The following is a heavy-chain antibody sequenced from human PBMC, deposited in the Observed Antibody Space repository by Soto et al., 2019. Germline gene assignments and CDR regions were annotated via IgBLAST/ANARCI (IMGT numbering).Heavy chain of an antibody. V-gene: IGHV3-53*02. J-gene: IGHJ4*02. D-gene: IGHD6-13*01. Sequence: EVQLVETGGGLIQPGGSLSLSCGVSGFSVSDNYMTWVRQAPGKGLEWVSIIYSGGSSFHIDSVKDRFSVSRDTSKNTVFLQMNSLSPEDTAVYYCARRFSSWWYFDLWGQGTQVTVSS. CDR3: ARRFSSWWYFDL. CDR2: IYSGGSS. CDR1: GFSVSDNY.